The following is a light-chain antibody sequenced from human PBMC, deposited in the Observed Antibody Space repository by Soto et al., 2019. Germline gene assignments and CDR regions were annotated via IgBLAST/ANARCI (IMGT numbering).Light chain of an antibody. CDR2: EDT. J-gene: IGLJ2*01. V-gene: IGLV6-57*04. Sequence: NFMLTQSHSVSESPGKTVTISCTRSSGSIASNYVQWYQQRPGSAPTTVIYEDTQRPSGVPDRFSGSIDSSSNSASLAISGLKAGEEADYLWRSCVGLSGGGTKWTGL. CDR3: RSCVGL. CDR1: SGSIASNY.